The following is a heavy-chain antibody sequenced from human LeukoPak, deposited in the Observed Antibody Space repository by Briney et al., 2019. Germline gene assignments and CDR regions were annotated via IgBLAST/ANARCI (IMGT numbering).Heavy chain of an antibody. Sequence: AGSLTFYCSASGFTFSTYWMSWVRPAQGQGLEWVANIKQDGSEKYYVDSVKGRFTISRDNAKNSLYLQMNSLRVEDTAVYYCARAWSYSTGWYNYWGQGTLVTVSS. CDR2: IKQDGSEK. J-gene: IGHJ4*02. V-gene: IGHV3-7*04. D-gene: IGHD6-19*01. CDR1: GFTFSTYW. CDR3: ARAWSYSTGWYNY.